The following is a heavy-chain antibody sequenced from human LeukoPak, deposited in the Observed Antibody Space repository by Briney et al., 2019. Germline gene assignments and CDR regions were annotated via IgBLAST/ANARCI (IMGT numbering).Heavy chain of an antibody. J-gene: IGHJ6*02. CDR2: INAYNGIT. CDR3: ARDPEQHYDILTGYYAYYYYYGMDV. CDR1: GYTFTSYG. D-gene: IGHD3-9*01. Sequence: ASVKVSCKASGYTFTSYGISWVRQAPGQGLEWMGWINAYNGITNYAQKRQGRVTMTTDTSTSTAYMELRSLRSDDTAVYYCARDPEQHYDILTGYYAYYYYYGMDVWGQGTTVTVSS. V-gene: IGHV1-18*01.